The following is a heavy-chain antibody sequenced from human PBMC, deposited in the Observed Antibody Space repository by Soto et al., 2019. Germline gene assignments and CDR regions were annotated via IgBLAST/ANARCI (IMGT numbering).Heavy chain of an antibody. CDR2: VSSGSVTI. V-gene: IGHV3-48*01. D-gene: IGHD1-1*01. J-gene: IGHJ4*02. Sequence: EVQLVESGGGLVQPGGSLRLSCAASGFTFSSYSMSWVRQAPGNGLEWVSYVSSGSVTIYYSDSVKGRFTISRDNAKNSLSLQMNGLRAEDTAVYYCARLLFRAPTNFDYWGQGALVTVSS. CDR3: ARLLFRAPTNFDY. CDR1: GFTFSSYS.